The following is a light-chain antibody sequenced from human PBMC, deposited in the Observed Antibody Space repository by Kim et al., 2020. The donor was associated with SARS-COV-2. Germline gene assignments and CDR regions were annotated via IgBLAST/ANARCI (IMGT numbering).Light chain of an antibody. CDR1: SSAIGGFDY. Sequence: GQSFTISCTGTSSAIGGFDYVSWYQQRPGKAPKLLIYGVTHRPSGFPDRFSGSKSGNTASLTISGLQAEDEADYYCSSYTTIYSYVFGTGTKVTVL. V-gene: IGLV2-14*03. CDR2: GVT. J-gene: IGLJ1*01. CDR3: SSYTTIYSYV.